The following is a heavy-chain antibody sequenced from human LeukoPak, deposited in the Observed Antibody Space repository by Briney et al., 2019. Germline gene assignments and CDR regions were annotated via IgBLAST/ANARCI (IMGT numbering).Heavy chain of an antibody. J-gene: IGHJ3*02. CDR3: ARQGDSSGVDAFDI. D-gene: IGHD3-22*01. Sequence: PSETLSLTCTVSGGSISSYYWSWIRQPPGKGLEWIGYIYYSGSTNYNPSLKSRVTISVDTSKNQFSLKLSSVTAADTAVYYCARQGDSSGVDAFDIWGQGTMVTVPS. V-gene: IGHV4-59*08. CDR2: IYYSGST. CDR1: GGSISSYY.